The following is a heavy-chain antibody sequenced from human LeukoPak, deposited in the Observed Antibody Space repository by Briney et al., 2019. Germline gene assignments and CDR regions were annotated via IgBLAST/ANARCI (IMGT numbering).Heavy chain of an antibody. D-gene: IGHD6-13*01. CDR1: GGSFSGYY. CDR3: ARETRYIAAARAVGLD. Sequence: SETLSLTCAVYGGSFSGYYWSWIRQPPGKGLEWIGEINHSGSTDYNPSLKSRVTISVDTSKNQFSLKLSSVTAADTAVYYCARETRYIAAARAVGLDWGQGTLVTVSS. CDR2: INHSGST. V-gene: IGHV4-34*01. J-gene: IGHJ4*02.